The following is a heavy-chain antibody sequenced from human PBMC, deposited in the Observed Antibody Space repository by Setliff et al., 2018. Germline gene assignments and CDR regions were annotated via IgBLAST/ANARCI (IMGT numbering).Heavy chain of an antibody. J-gene: IGHJ4*02. CDR2: INPNSGGT. Sequence: ASVKVSCKASGYTFTGYYMHWVRQAPGQGLEWMGWINPNSGGTNYAQKFQGWVTMTRDTSISTAYMEPSRLRPDDTAVYYCARDRDSSGYPYYFDYWGQGTLVTVSS. D-gene: IGHD3-22*01. V-gene: IGHV1-2*04. CDR1: GYTFTGYY. CDR3: ARDRDSSGYPYYFDY.